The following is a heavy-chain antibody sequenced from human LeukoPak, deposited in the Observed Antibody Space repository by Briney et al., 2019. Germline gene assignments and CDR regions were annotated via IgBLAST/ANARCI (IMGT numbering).Heavy chain of an antibody. CDR1: GFTFSSYS. CDR3: GRGGGSGSYFLDY. Sequence: PGGSLRLSCAASGFTFSSYSMNWVRQAPGKGLEWVSSISSSSSYIYYADSVKGRFTISRDNAKNSLYLQMNSLRAEDTAVYYCGRGGGSGSYFLDYWGQGTLVTVSS. CDR2: ISSSSSYI. V-gene: IGHV3-21*01. J-gene: IGHJ4*02. D-gene: IGHD3-10*01.